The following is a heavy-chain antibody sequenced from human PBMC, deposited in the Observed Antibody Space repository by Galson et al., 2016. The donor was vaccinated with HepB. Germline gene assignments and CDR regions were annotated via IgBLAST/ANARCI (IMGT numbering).Heavy chain of an antibody. CDR3: ASVYFNNGWFDFDS. CDR2: ISSRGDTK. J-gene: IGHJ4*02. CDR1: GFTFRTYE. Sequence: SLRLSCAASGFTFRTYEMNWVRQAPGKGLEWISYISSRGDTKYYADSVQGRFTISRDNAKNSLYLQMNSLRAEDTAVYHCASVYFNNGWFDFDSWGQGTLVTVSS. V-gene: IGHV3-48*03. D-gene: IGHD3-10*01.